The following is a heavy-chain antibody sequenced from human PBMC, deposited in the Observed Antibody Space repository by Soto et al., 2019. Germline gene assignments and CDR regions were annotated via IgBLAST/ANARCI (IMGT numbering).Heavy chain of an antibody. CDR3: ARDDGYGAVDY. Sequence: TLSLTCAVYGGSFSGYYWSWIRQPPGKGLEWIGEINHSGSTYYNPSLKSRVTISVDTSKNQFSLKLSSVTAADTAVYYCARDDGYGAVDYWGQGTLVTVSS. D-gene: IGHD5-18*01. V-gene: IGHV4-34*09. CDR1: GGSFSGYY. J-gene: IGHJ4*02. CDR2: INHSGST.